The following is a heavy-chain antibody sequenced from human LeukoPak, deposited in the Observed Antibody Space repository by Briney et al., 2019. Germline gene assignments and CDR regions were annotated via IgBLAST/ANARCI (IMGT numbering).Heavy chain of an antibody. Sequence: GASVKVSCKASGYTFTSYGISWVRQAPGQGLEWMGRIIPIFGTANYAQKFQGRVTITTDESTSTAYMELSSLRSEDTAVYYCARDLFPQYCSGGSCYSSSGYYFDYWGQGTLVTVSS. CDR1: GYTFTSYG. CDR2: IIPIFGTA. V-gene: IGHV1-69*05. D-gene: IGHD2-15*01. CDR3: ARDLFPQYCSGGSCYSSSGYYFDY. J-gene: IGHJ4*02.